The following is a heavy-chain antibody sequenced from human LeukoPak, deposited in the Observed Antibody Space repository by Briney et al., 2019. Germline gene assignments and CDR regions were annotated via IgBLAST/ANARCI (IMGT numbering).Heavy chain of an antibody. Sequence: GGSLRLSCAASGFTFSSYAMSWVHQAPGKGLEWVSAISGSGGSTYYADSVKGRFTISRDNSKNTLYLQMNSLRAEDTAVYYCAKQYYYGSGSYRYYFDYWGQGTLVTVSS. CDR3: AKQYYYGSGSYRYYFDY. J-gene: IGHJ4*02. CDR1: GFTFSSYA. V-gene: IGHV3-23*01. CDR2: ISGSGGST. D-gene: IGHD3-10*01.